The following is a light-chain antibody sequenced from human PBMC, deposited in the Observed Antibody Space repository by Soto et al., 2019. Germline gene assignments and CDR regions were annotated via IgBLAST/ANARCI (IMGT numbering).Light chain of an antibody. CDR3: QQYNNWPPYT. J-gene: IGKJ2*01. V-gene: IGKV3-15*01. CDR1: HTIANI. CDR2: GAS. Sequence: ETVMTQSPATLSVSPRERATLSCRASHTIANILAWYQQRPGQAPRLLIYGASTRATGIPARFSGSGSGTEFTLTISSLQSEDFAIYYCQQYNNWPPYTFGQGTKLEIK.